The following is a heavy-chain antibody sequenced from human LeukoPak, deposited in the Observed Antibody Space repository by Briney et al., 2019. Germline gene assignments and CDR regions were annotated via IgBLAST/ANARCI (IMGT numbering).Heavy chain of an antibody. V-gene: IGHV4-39*07. J-gene: IGHJ4*02. CDR3: ARRIKWELRYFDY. Sequence: SETLSLTCTVSGGSISSSSYYWGWIRQPPGKGLEWIGSIYYSGSTYYNPSLKSRVIISVDTSKNQFSLKLSSVTAADTAVYYCARRIKWELRYFDYWGQGTLVTVSS. CDR2: IYYSGST. CDR1: GGSISSSSYY. D-gene: IGHD1-26*01.